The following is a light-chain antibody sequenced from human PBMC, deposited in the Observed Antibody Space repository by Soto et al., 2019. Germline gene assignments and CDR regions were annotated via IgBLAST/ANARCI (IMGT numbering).Light chain of an antibody. V-gene: IGKV2-24*01. CDR1: QSLVHSDGNTY. Sequence: DVVLTQTPLSSPVTLGLPASISCRSSQSLVHSDGNTYLSWLQQRPGQPPRLLIYRVSNRFSGVPDKLSGSGAGTDFTLKINGVEAEDVGIYYCVQFAHFPRTFGQGTKVEIK. CDR3: VQFAHFPRT. CDR2: RVS. J-gene: IGKJ1*01.